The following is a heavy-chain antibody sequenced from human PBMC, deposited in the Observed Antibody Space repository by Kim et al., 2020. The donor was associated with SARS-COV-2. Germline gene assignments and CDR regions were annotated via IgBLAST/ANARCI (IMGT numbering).Heavy chain of an antibody. Sequence: SVKVSCKTSGGSFTSFALNWVRQAPGHGLEWLGAIIPMFGTAKYSQKFQGRVTITADESTTTAYMDLSGLTSEDTAMYYCASAGSGGSLRINWVYWGQG. V-gene: IGHV1-69*13. J-gene: IGHJ4*02. CDR1: GGSFTSFA. CDR3: ASAGSGGSLRINWVY. D-gene: IGHD2-15*01. CDR2: IIPMFGTA.